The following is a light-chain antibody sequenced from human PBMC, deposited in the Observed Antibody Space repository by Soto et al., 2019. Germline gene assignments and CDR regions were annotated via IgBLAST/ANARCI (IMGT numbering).Light chain of an antibody. Sequence: QSALTQPASVSGSPGQSITISCTGTSSDVGGYNYVSWYQQHPGKAPKLMIYDVSNRPSGVSNRFSGSKSGNTASLTISGLQAEDEADYYCSSYTSSNTRVVFGGGTKVTVL. J-gene: IGLJ3*02. V-gene: IGLV2-14*01. CDR2: DVS. CDR3: SSYTSSNTRVV. CDR1: SSDVGGYNY.